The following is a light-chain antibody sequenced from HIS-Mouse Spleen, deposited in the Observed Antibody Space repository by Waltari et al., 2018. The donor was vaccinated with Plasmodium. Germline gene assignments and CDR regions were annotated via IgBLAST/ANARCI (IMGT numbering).Light chain of an antibody. CDR1: RSDVGSYNL. J-gene: IGLJ3*02. Sequence: QSALTQPASVSGSPGQSIPIPCTRTRSDVGSYNLVPWYQQHPGKAPKLMIYEGSKRPSGVSNRFSGSKSGNTASLTISGLQAEDEADYYCCSYAGSSTFVFGGGTKLTVL. CDR2: EGS. V-gene: IGLV2-23*03. CDR3: CSYAGSSTFV.